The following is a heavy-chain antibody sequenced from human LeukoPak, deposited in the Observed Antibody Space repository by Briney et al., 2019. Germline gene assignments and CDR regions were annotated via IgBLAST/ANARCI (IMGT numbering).Heavy chain of an antibody. Sequence: GGSLRLSCAASGFTFSGSAMHWVRQASGKGREWVGRIRSKANSYATAYAASVKGRFTISRDDSKNTAYLQMNSLKTEDTAVYYCTSRMTTYDYYYYYGMDVWGQGTTVTVSS. D-gene: IGHD1-1*01. V-gene: IGHV3-73*01. J-gene: IGHJ6*02. CDR2: IRSKANSYAT. CDR3: TSRMTTYDYYYYYGMDV. CDR1: GFTFSGSA.